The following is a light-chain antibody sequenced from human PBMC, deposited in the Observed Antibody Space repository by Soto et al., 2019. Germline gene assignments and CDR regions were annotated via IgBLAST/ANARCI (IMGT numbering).Light chain of an antibody. J-gene: IGKJ1*01. CDR1: QSISTW. V-gene: IGKV1-5*03. CDR3: QQYSTFSRT. CDR2: RAF. Sequence: DIQMTQSPSTLSASVGDRVTITCRANQSISTWLAWYQQKPGQAPKLLIYRAFTLQTGVPSRISGSGSGTEVTLTISSLQPDDFATYYCQQYSTFSRTFGQGTKVEI.